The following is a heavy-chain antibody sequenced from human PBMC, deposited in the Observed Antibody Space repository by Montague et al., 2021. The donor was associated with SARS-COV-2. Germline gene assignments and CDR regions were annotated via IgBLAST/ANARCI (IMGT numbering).Heavy chain of an antibody. Sequence: SLRLSCAASGFTFSSYDMHWVRQAPGKGLEWVAVIWYDGSNQYYGDSVKGRFTISRDNSKNTLYLQMNSLGAEDTAVYYCAREYSAPRWFGEYNRYGMDVWGQGTAVTVSS. J-gene: IGHJ6*02. CDR2: IWYDGSNQ. D-gene: IGHD3-10*01. V-gene: IGHV3-33*08. CDR3: AREYSAPRWFGEYNRYGMDV. CDR1: GFTFSSYD.